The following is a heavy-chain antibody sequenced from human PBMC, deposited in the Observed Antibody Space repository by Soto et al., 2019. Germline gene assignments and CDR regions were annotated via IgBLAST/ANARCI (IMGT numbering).Heavy chain of an antibody. CDR1: GGSISSGDYY. CDR3: ARGADVWGSYRSRGYFDY. Sequence: TLSLTCAVSGGSISSGDYYWSWIRQPPGKGLEWIGYIYYSWITYYNPSLKSRVTISVDTSKNQFSLKLSSVTAADTAVYYCARGADVWGSYRSRGYFDYWGQGTLVTVYS. D-gene: IGHD3-16*02. V-gene: IGHV4-30-4*01. J-gene: IGHJ4*02. CDR2: IYYSWIT.